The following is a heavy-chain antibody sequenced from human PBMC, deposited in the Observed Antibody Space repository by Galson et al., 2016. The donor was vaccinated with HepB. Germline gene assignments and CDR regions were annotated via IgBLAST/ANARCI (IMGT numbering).Heavy chain of an antibody. CDR2: INPNGGTT. D-gene: IGHD5-12*01. Sequence: SVKVSCKASGYTFTSYYVHLVRQAPGQGLEWMGIINPNGGTTTYAQKFQGRVTMTTDASTSTVYMELSSLRSEDTAVYYCARSFNGYDRPPGGIYYYYIDVWGTGTTVTVSS. J-gene: IGHJ6*03. CDR1: GYTFTSYY. V-gene: IGHV1-46*01. CDR3: ARSFNGYDRPPGGIYYYYIDV.